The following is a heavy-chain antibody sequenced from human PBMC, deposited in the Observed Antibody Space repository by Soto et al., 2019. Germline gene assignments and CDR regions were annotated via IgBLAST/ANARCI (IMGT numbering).Heavy chain of an antibody. Sequence: SVKVSCKASGGTFSSYAISWGRQAPGQGLEWMGGIIPIFGTANYAQKFQGRVTITTDTSTSTAYMELRSLRSDDTAVYYCARDLPSDTAMAWNWFDPWGQGTLVTVSS. D-gene: IGHD5-18*01. CDR2: IIPIFGTA. J-gene: IGHJ5*02. CDR3: ARDLPSDTAMAWNWFDP. V-gene: IGHV1-69*05. CDR1: GGTFSSYA.